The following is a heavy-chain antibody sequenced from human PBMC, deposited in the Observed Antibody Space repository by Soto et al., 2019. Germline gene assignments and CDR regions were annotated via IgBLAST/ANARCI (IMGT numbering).Heavy chain of an antibody. J-gene: IGHJ4*02. CDR3: ARRGTPIDY. CDR2: ISAYNGNT. D-gene: IGHD3-16*01. V-gene: IGHV1-18*01. CDR1: GYTFTNFG. Sequence: QVQLVQSGAEVKKPGASVKVTCKTSGYTFTNFGRSWVRQAPGQGLEWMGWISAYNGNTNYAQNFQGRVTMTTDTSTSTAYMELRSLRSDDTAAYYCARRGTPIDYWGQGTLVTVSS.